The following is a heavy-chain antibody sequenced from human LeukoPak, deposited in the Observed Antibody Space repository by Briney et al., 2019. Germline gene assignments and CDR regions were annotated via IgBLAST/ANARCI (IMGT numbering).Heavy chain of an antibody. J-gene: IGHJ4*02. CDR2: IYASGST. CDR1: GGSISSYY. V-gene: IGHV4-4*07. D-gene: IGHD3-22*01. CDR3: ARGLLGRKYYDSSGYYSAYYFDY. Sequence: SETLSLTCTVSGGSISSYYWSWIRQPAGKGLEWIGRIYASGSTNYNPSLKSRVTMSVDTSKNQFSLKLSSVTAADTAVYYCARGLLGRKYYDSSGYYSAYYFDYWGQGTLVTVSS.